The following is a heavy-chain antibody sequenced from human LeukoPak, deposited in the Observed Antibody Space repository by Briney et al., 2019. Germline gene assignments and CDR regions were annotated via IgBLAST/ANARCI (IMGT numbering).Heavy chain of an antibody. D-gene: IGHD3-22*01. CDR1: GFTVSSNY. CDR2: IYSGGST. CDR3: ARDNYYDSSGYSAAFDI. V-gene: IGHV3-53*01. J-gene: IGHJ3*02. Sequence: PGGSLRLSCAASGFTVSSNYMSWVRQAPGEGLEWVSVIYSGGSTYYADSVKGRFTISRDNSKNTLYLQMNSLRAEDTAVYYCARDNYYDSSGYSAAFDIWGQGTMVTVSS.